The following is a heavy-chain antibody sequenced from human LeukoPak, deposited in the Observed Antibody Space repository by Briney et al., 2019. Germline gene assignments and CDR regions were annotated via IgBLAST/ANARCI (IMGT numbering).Heavy chain of an antibody. D-gene: IGHD3-10*01. CDR1: GFTFSNYA. CDR3: ARGGPDPGENYYFDY. V-gene: IGHV3-23*01. CDR2: VTGSGGNT. Sequence: PGGSLRLPCVVSGFTFSNYAMSWVRQAPGKGLEWVSGVTGSGGNTYYADSVKGRFTLSRDNSKKMLYLQLSSLRAEDTAVYYCARGGPDPGENYYFDYWGQGTLVTVSS. J-gene: IGHJ4*02.